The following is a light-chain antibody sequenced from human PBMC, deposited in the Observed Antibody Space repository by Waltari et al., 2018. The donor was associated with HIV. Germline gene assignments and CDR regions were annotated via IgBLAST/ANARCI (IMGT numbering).Light chain of an antibody. CDR3: SSYSSSRTWV. CDR1: RSDVGGYNY. Sequence: QSALTQPASVSGSPGQPNTIPCTGTRSDVGGYNYVSWYQHHAGKAPPLVIYEVSNRPAWVSNRVSGLKSANAPSLTVPGLQAEYDDAYYCSSYSSSRTWVFGGGTKLTVL. V-gene: IGLV2-14*01. CDR2: EVS. J-gene: IGLJ3*02.